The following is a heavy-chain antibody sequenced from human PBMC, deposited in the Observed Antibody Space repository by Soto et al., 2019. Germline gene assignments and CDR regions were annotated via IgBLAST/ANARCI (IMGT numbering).Heavy chain of an antibody. CDR1: GGSISSSSYY. J-gene: IGHJ5*02. D-gene: IGHD6-19*01. CDR3: ARTRAVWFDP. Sequence: PSETLSLTCTVSGGSISSSSYYWGWIRQPPGKGLEWIGSIYYSGSTYYNPPLKSRVTISVDTSKNQFSLKLSSVTAADTAVYYCARTRAVWFDPWGQGTLVTVSS. CDR2: IYYSGST. V-gene: IGHV4-39*01.